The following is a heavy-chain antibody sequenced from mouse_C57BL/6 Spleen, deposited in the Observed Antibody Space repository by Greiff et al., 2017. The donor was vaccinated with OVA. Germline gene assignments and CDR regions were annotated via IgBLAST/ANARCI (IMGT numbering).Heavy chain of an antibody. V-gene: IGHV5-12*01. J-gene: IGHJ4*01. CDR2: ISNGGGST. CDR1: GFTFSDYY. D-gene: IGHD1-1*01. CDR3: ARQSTGAMDY. Sequence: EVQRVESGGGLVQPGGSLKLSCAASGFTFSDYYMYWVRQTPEKRLEWVAYISNGGGSTYYPDTVKGRFTISRDNAKNTLYLQMSRLKSEDTAMYYCARQSTGAMDYWGQGTSVTVSS.